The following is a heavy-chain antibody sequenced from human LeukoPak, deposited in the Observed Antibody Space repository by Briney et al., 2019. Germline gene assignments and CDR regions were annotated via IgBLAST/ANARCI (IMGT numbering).Heavy chain of an antibody. CDR2: IVVGSGNT. V-gene: IGHV1-58*01. D-gene: IGHD2-2*01. J-gene: IGHJ3*02. Sequence: GASVKVSCKASGFTFTSSAVQWVRQARGQRLEWIGWIVVGSGNTNYAQKFQERVTITRDMSTSTAYMELSSLRSEDTAVYYCAAKGYCSSTSCYSDAFDIWGQGTMVTVSS. CDR1: GFTFTSSA. CDR3: AAKGYCSSTSCYSDAFDI.